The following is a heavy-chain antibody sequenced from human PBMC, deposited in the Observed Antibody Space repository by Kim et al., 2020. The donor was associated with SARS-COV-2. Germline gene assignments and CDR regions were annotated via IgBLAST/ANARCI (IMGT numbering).Heavy chain of an antibody. Sequence: SETLSLTCTVSGDSITSGSFYWGWIRQPPGKGLEWIGSISSNGASYINTSLRGRVSVSRDTAKNQFSLNLVSVTAEDTALYSCVKYDAYHFDSWGQGILLTVSS. CDR2: ISSNGAS. CDR3: VKYDAYHFDS. J-gene: IGHJ4*02. D-gene: IGHD3-16*01. V-gene: IGHV4-39*07. CDR1: GDSITSGSFY.